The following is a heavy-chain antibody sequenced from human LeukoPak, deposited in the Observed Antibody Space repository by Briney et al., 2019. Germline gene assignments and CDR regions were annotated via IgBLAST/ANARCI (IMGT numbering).Heavy chain of an antibody. J-gene: IGHJ6*02. CDR1: GFTFDDYA. V-gene: IGHV3-9*01. CDR3: AKDLGYSYGYRYYYYGMDV. D-gene: IGHD5-18*01. CDR2: ISWNSGSI. Sequence: GGSLRLSCAASGFTFDDYAMHWVRQAPGRGLEWVSGISWNSGSIGYADSVKGRFTISRDNAKNSLYLQMNSLRAEDPALYYCAKDLGYSYGYRYYYYGMDVWGQGTTVTVSS.